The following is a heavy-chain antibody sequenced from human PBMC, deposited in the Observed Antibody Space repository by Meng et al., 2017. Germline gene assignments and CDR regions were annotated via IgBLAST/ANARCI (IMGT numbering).Heavy chain of an antibody. V-gene: IGHV1-69*06. J-gene: IGHJ3*02. CDR3: ARDPYYYDSSGAFDI. CDR1: GGTFSSYA. Sequence: SVKVSCKASGGTFSSYAISWVRQAPGQGLEWMGGIIPIFGTANYAQKFQGRVTITADKSTSTAYMELSSLRSEDTAVYYCARDPYYYDSSGAFDIWGQGTMVTVSS. CDR2: IIPIFGTA. D-gene: IGHD3-22*01.